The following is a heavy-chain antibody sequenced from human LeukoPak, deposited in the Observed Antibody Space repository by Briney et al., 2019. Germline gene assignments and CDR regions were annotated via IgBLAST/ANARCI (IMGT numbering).Heavy chain of an antibody. Sequence: GGSLRLSCAASGFTFSSYAMSWVRQAPGKGLEWVSAISGSGGSKYYADSVKGRFTISRDNSKNTLYLQMNSLRAEDTAVYYCARGIAAAGRYYFDYWGQGTLVTVSS. CDR1: GFTFSSYA. CDR2: ISGSGGSK. J-gene: IGHJ4*02. D-gene: IGHD6-13*01. V-gene: IGHV3-23*01. CDR3: ARGIAAAGRYYFDY.